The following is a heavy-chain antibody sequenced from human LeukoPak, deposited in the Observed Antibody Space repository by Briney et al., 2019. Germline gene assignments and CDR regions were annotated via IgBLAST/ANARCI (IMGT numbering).Heavy chain of an antibody. J-gene: IGHJ5*02. CDR3: ATGLAIALSGTPVGWFDP. D-gene: IGHD6-19*01. CDR2: SNPNSGGT. CDR1: GYNFTGYY. Sequence: AAVNVSCKASGYNFTGYYMHWVRQAPGQGREGMGGSNPNSGGTNYAQNFHDRVTMTRDTSISTAFIEMRRLRSDDTAVYYCATGLAIALSGTPVGWFDPWGQGTLVTVSS. V-gene: IGHV1-2*02.